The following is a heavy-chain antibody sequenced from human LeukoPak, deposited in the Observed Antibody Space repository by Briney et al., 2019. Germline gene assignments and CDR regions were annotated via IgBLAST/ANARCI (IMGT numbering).Heavy chain of an antibody. D-gene: IGHD4-17*01. CDR1: GFIFSSYW. Sequence: GGSLRLSCAASGFIFSSYWMTWVRQAPGKGLEWVANIKQDGTETYYVDSLKGRFTISRDNAKNSLYLQLNSLRAEDTAMYYCARAPTVTTRVFASWGQGTLVTVSS. J-gene: IGHJ5*01. V-gene: IGHV3-7*05. CDR2: IKQDGTET. CDR3: ARAPTVTTRVFAS.